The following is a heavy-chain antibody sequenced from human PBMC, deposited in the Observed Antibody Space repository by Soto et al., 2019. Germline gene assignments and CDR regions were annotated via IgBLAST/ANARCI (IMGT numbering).Heavy chain of an antibody. V-gene: IGHV3-30*18. CDR2: ISFDGSKE. CDR3: AKDISSYSGSYTYYFDC. D-gene: IGHD1-26*01. CDR1: GLTFSKFA. J-gene: IGHJ4*02. Sequence: GGSLRLSCAASGLTFSKFAMHWVRQAPGKGLEWVAVISFDGSKEYYVDSVKGRFTISRDNSENTLYLQMNSLRVEDTAVYYCAKDISSYSGSYTYYFDCWGQGTLVTVSS.